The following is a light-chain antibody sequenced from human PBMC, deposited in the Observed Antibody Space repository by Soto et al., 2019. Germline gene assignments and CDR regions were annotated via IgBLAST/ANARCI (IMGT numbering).Light chain of an antibody. J-gene: IGKJ1*01. CDR2: AAS. V-gene: IGKV1-39*01. CDR3: QQSYSTPGT. Sequence: DIQMTQSPSSLSASVGDRVTITCRASQSVTKYLNWYQQKPGKAPKLLIYAASSLHSGVPSRFSGSGSGTDFTLTISSLQAEDFATYDCQQSYSTPGTFGQGTKVEFK. CDR1: QSVTKY.